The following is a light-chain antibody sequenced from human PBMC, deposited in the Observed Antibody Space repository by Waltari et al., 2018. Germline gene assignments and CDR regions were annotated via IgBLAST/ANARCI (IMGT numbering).Light chain of an antibody. CDR1: QSVSSSY. Sequence: EIVLTQSPGTLSLSPGERATRSCRASQSVSSSYLAWYQQKPGQAPRLLIYGASSRATGIPDRFSGSGSGTDFTLTISRLEPEDFAVYYCQQYGSSPRYTFGQGTKLEI. CDR3: QQYGSSPRYT. V-gene: IGKV3-20*01. CDR2: GAS. J-gene: IGKJ2*01.